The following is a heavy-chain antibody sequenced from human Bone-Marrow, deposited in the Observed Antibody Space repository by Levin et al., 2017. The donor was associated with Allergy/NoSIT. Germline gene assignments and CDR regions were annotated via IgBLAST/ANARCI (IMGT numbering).Heavy chain of an antibody. CDR2: ISFHGGSE. CDR3: AKDLSVPGTVTGLFTWDS. J-gene: IGHJ4*02. Sequence: GGSLRLSCEASGFQFSKYGMHWVRQTPGKGLQWVATISFHGGSEYYVDSVKGRFTISRDNSKNTLYLQMSRLRVDDTAVYYCAKDLSVPGTVTGLFTWDSWGQGTLVAVSA. CDR1: GFQFSKYG. D-gene: IGHD6-19*01. V-gene: IGHV3-30*18.